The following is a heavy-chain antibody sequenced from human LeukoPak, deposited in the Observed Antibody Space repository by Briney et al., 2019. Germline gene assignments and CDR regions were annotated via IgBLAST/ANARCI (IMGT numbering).Heavy chain of an antibody. Sequence: GGSLRLSCVASGFAFNAFAISWLRQAPGEGLEWVSAVSGSGGRTFYADPVRGRFTIPRDNSKKTVFLQMDSLRAEDTAVYYCAKGGAAMTDAPHGDVVTTTLDGFDIWGQGTMVTVSS. J-gene: IGHJ3*02. D-gene: IGHD2-21*02. CDR2: VSGSGGRT. CDR3: AKGGAAMTDAPHGDVVTTTLDGFDI. CDR1: GFAFNAFA. V-gene: IGHV3-23*01.